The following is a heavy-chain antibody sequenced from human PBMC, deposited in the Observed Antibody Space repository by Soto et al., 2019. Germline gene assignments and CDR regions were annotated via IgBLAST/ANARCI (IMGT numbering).Heavy chain of an antibody. J-gene: IGHJ4*02. V-gene: IGHV4-30-2*01. D-gene: IGHD3-22*01. CDR1: GGSISSGGYS. CDR2: IYHSGST. CDR3: ARFYYYDSGGSSPPYYFDS. Sequence: SETLSLTCAVSGGSISSGGYSWSWIRQPPGKGLEWIGYIYHSGSTYYNPSLKSRGTISVDSSKNQFSLKLSSVTAAGTAVYYCARFYYYDSGGSSPPYYFDSWGQGTLVTVSS.